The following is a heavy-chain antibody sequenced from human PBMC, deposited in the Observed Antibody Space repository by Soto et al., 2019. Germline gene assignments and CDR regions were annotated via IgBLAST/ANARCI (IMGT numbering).Heavy chain of an antibody. Sequence: VQLVESGGGLVQPGGSLRLSCAASGFTFSTYTMNWVRQAPGKGLEWISYISVSGSGEFYADSVRGRLTISRDNAKNSLYLQMDRLRVEDSAVYYCARDRSWAFDIWGQGARVIVSS. D-gene: IGHD3-16*02. J-gene: IGHJ3*02. CDR1: GFTFSTYT. CDR2: ISVSGSGE. V-gene: IGHV3-48*01. CDR3: ARDRSWAFDI.